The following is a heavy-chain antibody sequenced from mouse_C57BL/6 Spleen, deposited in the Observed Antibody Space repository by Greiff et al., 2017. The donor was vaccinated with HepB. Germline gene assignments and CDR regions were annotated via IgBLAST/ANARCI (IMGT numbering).Heavy chain of an antibody. CDR1: GFTFSDYG. CDR3: ARHNDDGDYFDY. V-gene: IGHV5-15*01. CDR2: ISNLAYSI. J-gene: IGHJ2*01. Sequence: EVQGVESGGGLVQPGGSLKLSCAASGFTFSDYGMAWVRQAPRKGPEWVAFISNLAYSIYYADTVTGRFTISRENAKNTLYLEMSSLRSEDTAMYYCARHNDDGDYFDYWGQGTTLTVSS. D-gene: IGHD2-3*01.